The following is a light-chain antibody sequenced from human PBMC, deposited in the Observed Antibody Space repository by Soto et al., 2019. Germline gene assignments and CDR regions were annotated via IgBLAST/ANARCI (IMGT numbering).Light chain of an antibody. CDR1: QSISSW. Sequence: DIQMTQSPSTLSASVGDRVTITCRASQSISSWLAWYQQKPGKAPKLLIYKASSLESGVPSRFSGSGSETEFTLTISILQPDDFATYYCQQYNSYPSTFGGGTKVDIK. CDR3: QQYNSYPST. J-gene: IGKJ4*01. CDR2: KAS. V-gene: IGKV1-5*03.